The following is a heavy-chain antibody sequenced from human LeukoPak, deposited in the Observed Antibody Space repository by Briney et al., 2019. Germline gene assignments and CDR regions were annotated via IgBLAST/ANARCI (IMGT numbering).Heavy chain of an antibody. D-gene: IGHD6-6*01. J-gene: IGHJ3*02. CDR2: MNPNSGNT. V-gene: IGHV1-8*03. CDR3: ARGLPVQDAFDI. CDR1: GYTFTSYD. Sequence: ASVKVSCKASGYTFTSYDINWVRQATGQGLEWMGWMNPNSGNTGYAQKFQGRVTITRNTSISTAYMELSSLRSEDTAVYYCARGLPVQDAFDIWGQGTMVTVSS.